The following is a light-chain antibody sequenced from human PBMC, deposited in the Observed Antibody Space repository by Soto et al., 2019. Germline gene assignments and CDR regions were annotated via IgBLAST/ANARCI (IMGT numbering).Light chain of an antibody. CDR3: SSYTSSSTPL. J-gene: IGLJ2*01. Sequence: QSVLTQPASVSGSPGQSITISCTGTSSDVGGYNYVSWYQQHPGKAPKLMIYEVSNRPSGVSNRFSGSKSGNTASLTISGLQAEDEADYYYSSYTSSSTPLFGGGTQLTVL. CDR1: SSDVGGYNY. V-gene: IGLV2-14*01. CDR2: EVS.